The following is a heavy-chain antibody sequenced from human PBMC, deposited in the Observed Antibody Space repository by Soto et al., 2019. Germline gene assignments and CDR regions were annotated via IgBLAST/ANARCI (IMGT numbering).Heavy chain of an antibody. D-gene: IGHD2-8*02. Sequence: PLETLSPTCPVFGGAFRGFFLTRVRQPPGTGLEWIGEINHSGSTNYNPSLKSRVTISVDTSKNQFSLKLTSVTAADTAVYYCARDKITGLFDYWGQGTLVTVSS. J-gene: IGHJ4*02. CDR2: INHSGST. CDR3: ARDKITGLFDY. CDR1: GGAFRGFF. V-gene: IGHV4-34*01.